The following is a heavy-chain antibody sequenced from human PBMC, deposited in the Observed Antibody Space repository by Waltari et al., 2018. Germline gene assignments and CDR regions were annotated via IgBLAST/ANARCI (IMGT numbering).Heavy chain of an antibody. J-gene: IGHJ4*02. Sequence: QVQLQESGPGLVKPSETLSLTCTVSGYSISSGYYGGWIRQPPGKGLEWIGSIYHSGSTYYNPSLKSRVTISVDTSKNQFSLKLSSVTAADTAVYYCARGVRFIGYFDYWGQGTLVTVSS. V-gene: IGHV4-38-2*02. CDR2: IYHSGST. D-gene: IGHD3-3*01. CDR3: ARGVRFIGYFDY. CDR1: GYSISSGYY.